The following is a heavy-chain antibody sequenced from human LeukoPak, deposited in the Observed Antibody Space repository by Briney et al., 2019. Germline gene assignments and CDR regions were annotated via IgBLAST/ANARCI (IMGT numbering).Heavy chain of an antibody. Sequence: GGSLRLSCAASGFTFSTYSMNWVRQAPGKGLEWISSIRDSSSYICYADSVKGRFTLSRDNAKNSLYLQMSSLRAEDTAVYYCAREGTAYCGGDCYLDYWGQGTLVTVSS. CDR3: AREGTAYCGGDCYLDY. D-gene: IGHD2-21*01. CDR1: GFTFSTYS. V-gene: IGHV3-21*01. J-gene: IGHJ4*02. CDR2: IRDSSSYI.